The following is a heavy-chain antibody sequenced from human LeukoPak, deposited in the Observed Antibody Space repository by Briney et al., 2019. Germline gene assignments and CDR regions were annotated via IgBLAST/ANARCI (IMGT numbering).Heavy chain of an antibody. J-gene: IGHJ3*02. CDR2: IYYSGST. V-gene: IGHV4-39*07. CDR3: ARDLENYYDSSGYYVGAFDI. D-gene: IGHD3-22*01. Sequence: PSQTLSLTCTVSGGSISSGSYYWGWIRQPPGKGLEWIGSIYYSGSTYYNPSLKGRVTISVDTSKNQFSLKLSSVTAADTAVYYCARDLENYYDSSGYYVGAFDIWGQGTMVTVSS. CDR1: GGSISSGSYY.